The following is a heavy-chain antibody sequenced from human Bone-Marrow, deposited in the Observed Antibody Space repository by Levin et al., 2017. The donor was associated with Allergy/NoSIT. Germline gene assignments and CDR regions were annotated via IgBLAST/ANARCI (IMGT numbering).Heavy chain of an antibody. CDR1: GASITNEY. CDR2: IHYTGST. J-gene: IGHJ4*02. V-gene: IGHV4-59*08. CDR3: ARQILGYCSSVSCSRAHFDF. D-gene: IGHD2-2*01. Sequence: SETLSLTCIVSGASITNEYWSWIRQPPGKGLEWIGCIHYTGSTNYNPSLESRVTISLDISKNQFSLNLSSLTAADTAVYYCARQILGYCSSVSCSRAHFDFWGQGTLVTVSS.